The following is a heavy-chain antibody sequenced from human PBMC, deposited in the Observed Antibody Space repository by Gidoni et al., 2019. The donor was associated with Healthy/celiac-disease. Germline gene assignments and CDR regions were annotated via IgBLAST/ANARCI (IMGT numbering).Heavy chain of an antibody. J-gene: IGHJ6*03. V-gene: IGHV2-5*02. CDR2: IYWDDDK. CDR3: EQTIAAAGTWYYYYYYMDV. Sequence: QITLKESGPTLVKLTQTLTLTCTFSGFPLSTSGVGVGWIRQPPGKALEWLALIYWDDDKRYSPSLKSRLTITKDTSKNQVALTMTNMDPVDTATYYCEQTIAAAGTWYYYYYYMDVWGKGTAITVSS. CDR1: GFPLSTSGVG. D-gene: IGHD6-13*01.